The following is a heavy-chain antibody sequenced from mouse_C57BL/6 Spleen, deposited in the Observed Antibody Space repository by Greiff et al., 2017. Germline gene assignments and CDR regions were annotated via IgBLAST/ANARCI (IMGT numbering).Heavy chain of an antibody. CDR2: ISSGSSTI. CDR1: GFTFSDYG. J-gene: IGHJ4*01. V-gene: IGHV5-17*01. D-gene: IGHD4-1*01. CDR3: AGNWAYAMDY. Sequence: EVQLVESGGGLVKPGGSLKLSCAASGFTFSDYGMHWVRQAPEKGLEWVAYISSGSSTIYYADTVKGRFTISRDNAKNTLFLQMTSLRSEDTAMYYCAGNWAYAMDYWGQGTSVTVSS.